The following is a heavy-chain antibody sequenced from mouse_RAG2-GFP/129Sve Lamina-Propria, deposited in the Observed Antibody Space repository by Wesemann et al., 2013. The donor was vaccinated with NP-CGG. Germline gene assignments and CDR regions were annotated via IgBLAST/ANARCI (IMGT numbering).Heavy chain of an antibody. V-gene: IGHV1S61*01. J-gene: IGHJ2*01. CDR1: GYTFTSYW. CDR3: TRPQTLYFDY. Sequence: QVQLQQPGAELVKPGASVKLSCKASGYTFTSYWINWVKQRPGQGLEWIGNIYPGSSSTNYNEKFKGKAILTADKSSSTAYMELRSLTSEDSAVYYCTRPQTLYFDYWGQGTTLTVSS. CDR2: IYPGSSST.